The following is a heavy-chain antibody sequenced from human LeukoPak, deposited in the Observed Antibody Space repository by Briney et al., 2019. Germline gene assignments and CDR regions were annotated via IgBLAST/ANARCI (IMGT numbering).Heavy chain of an antibody. CDR3: ARGESSSWYVGESNWFDP. J-gene: IGHJ5*02. V-gene: IGHV1-69*02. CDR2: IIPILGIA. D-gene: IGHD6-13*01. CDR1: GGLFSSYT. Sequence: SVKVSCKASGGLFSSYTITWVRQAPGQGLEWMGRIIPILGIANYAQKFQGRVTITADKSTSTAYMELSSLRSEDTAVHYCARGESSSWYVGESNWFDPWGQGTLVTVSS.